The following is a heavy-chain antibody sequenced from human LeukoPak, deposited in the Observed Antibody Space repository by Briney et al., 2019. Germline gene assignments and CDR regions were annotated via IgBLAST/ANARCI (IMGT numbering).Heavy chain of an antibody. CDR1: GFAFNTYG. V-gene: IGHV3-33*01. CDR2: IWYDGSNK. D-gene: IGHD2-15*01. CDR3: AREGYCSGGSCYPEGYGMDV. J-gene: IGHJ6*02. Sequence: GGSLRLSCAASGFAFNTYGIHWVRQAPGKGLEWVALIWYDGSNKYYADSVKGRFTISRDNSKNTLYLQMNSLRAEDTAVYYCAREGYCSGGSCYPEGYGMDVWGQGTTVTVSS.